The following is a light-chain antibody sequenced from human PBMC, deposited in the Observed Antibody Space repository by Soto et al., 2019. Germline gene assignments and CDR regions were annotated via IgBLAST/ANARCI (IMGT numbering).Light chain of an antibody. J-gene: IGKJ5*01. CDR3: QQYTGPPTT. V-gene: IGKV3-20*01. CDR1: QTVRNNY. CDR2: DAS. Sequence: EFVLTQSPGTLSLSPGERATLSCRASQTVRNNYSAWYQQKPGQAPRLLIYDASSRATGIPDRFSGGGSGTDFTLTITRLEPEDSAVYFCQQYTGPPTTFGQGTRLEI.